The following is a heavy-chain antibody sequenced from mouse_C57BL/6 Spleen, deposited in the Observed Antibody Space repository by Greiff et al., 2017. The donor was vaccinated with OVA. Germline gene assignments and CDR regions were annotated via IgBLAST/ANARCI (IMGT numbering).Heavy chain of an antibody. D-gene: IGHD4-1*01. J-gene: IGHJ2*01. V-gene: IGHV1-55*01. CDR1: GYTFTSYW. CDR2: IYPGSGST. Sequence: VQLQQPGAELVKPGASVKMSCKASGYTFTSYWITWVKQRPGQGLEWIGDIYPGSGSTNYNEKFKSKATLTVDTSSSTAYMQLSSLTSEDSAVYYCARSPLTGTVFDYWGQGTTLTVSS. CDR3: ARSPLTGTVFDY.